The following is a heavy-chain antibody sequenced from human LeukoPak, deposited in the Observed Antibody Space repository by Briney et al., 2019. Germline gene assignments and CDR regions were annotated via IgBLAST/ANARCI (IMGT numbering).Heavy chain of an antibody. CDR3: TGQPNYGDYPN. J-gene: IGHJ4*02. V-gene: IGHV3-73*01. CDR1: GFTFSGST. CDR2: IRNKANSYAT. D-gene: IGHD4-17*01. Sequence: PGGSLRLSCAASGFTFSGSTMHWVRQASGKGLEWVGRIRNKANSYATAYAESVKGRFTISRDDSKNTVYLQMNSLKTEDTAVYHCTGQPNYGDYPNWGQGALVTVSS.